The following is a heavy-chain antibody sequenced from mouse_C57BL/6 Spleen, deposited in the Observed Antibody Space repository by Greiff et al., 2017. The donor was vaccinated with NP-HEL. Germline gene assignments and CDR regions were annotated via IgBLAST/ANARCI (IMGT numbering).Heavy chain of an antibody. J-gene: IGHJ4*01. Sequence: EVNVVESGEGLVKPGGSLKLSCAASGFTFSSYAMSWVRQTPEKRLEWVAYISSGGDYIYYADTVKGRFTISRDNARNTLYLQMSSLKSEDTAMYYCTRESYSNYQRYYDAMDYWGQGTSVTVSS. CDR2: ISSGGDYI. CDR3: TRESYSNYQRYYDAMDY. CDR1: GFTFSSYA. D-gene: IGHD2-5*01. V-gene: IGHV5-9-1*02.